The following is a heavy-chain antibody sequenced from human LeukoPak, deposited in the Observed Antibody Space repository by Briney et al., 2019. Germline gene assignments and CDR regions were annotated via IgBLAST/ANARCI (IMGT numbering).Heavy chain of an antibody. V-gene: IGHV3-21*01. CDR3: ARDVVGDLVGAFDI. D-gene: IGHD2-15*01. CDR1: GFIFSSYS. J-gene: IGHJ3*02. CDR2: FSGSSSFK. Sequence: GGSLRHSCAASGFIFSSYSMNWVRQAPGKGLEWVSSFSGSSSFKFYAESLKGRFTISRDNAKNSLYLQMNSLRAEDTAVYYCARDVVGDLVGAFDIWGQGTMVTVSS.